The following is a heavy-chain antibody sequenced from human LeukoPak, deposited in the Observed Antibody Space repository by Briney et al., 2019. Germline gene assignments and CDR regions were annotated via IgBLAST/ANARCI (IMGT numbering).Heavy chain of an antibody. CDR1: GGSISSGGYY. J-gene: IGHJ4*02. CDR2: IYYRGST. D-gene: IGHD4-17*01. CDR3: ARCATGTTVTTIGVPPYFDY. Sequence: SETLSLTCTVSGGSISSGGYYWSWIRQHPGKGLEWIGYIYYRGSTYYNPSLKSRVTISVDTSKNQFSLKLSSVTAADTAVYYCARCATGTTVTTIGVPPYFDYWGQGTLVTVSS. V-gene: IGHV4-31*03.